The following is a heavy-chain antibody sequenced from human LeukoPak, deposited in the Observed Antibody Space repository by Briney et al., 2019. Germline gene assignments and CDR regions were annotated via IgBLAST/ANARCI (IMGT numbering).Heavy chain of an antibody. Sequence: SETLSLTCAVYGGSFTGYYWTWIRQPPGKGREWIGEINQSGSTNYNPSLNSRITISVDTSKIQFSLQLSSVTAADTAVYYCARDSRYCVTTSCSRGIGYMDVWGKGTTVTVSS. CDR1: GGSFTGYY. V-gene: IGHV4-34*01. CDR3: ARDSRYCVTTSCSRGIGYMDV. D-gene: IGHD2-2*01. J-gene: IGHJ6*03. CDR2: INQSGST.